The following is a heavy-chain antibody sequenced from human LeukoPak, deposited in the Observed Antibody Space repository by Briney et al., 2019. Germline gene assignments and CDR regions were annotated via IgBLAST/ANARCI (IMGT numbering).Heavy chain of an antibody. CDR1: GFTFSSYS. Sequence: PGGSLRLSCAASGFTFSSYSMNWVRQAPGKGLEWDSYISISSTTIYYADSVKGRFTISRDNAKNSLSLQMNSLRAEDTAVYYCARDSRQQLAVDYWGQGTLVTVSS. J-gene: IGHJ4*02. V-gene: IGHV3-48*01. CDR2: ISISSTTI. CDR3: ARDSRQQLAVDY. D-gene: IGHD6-13*01.